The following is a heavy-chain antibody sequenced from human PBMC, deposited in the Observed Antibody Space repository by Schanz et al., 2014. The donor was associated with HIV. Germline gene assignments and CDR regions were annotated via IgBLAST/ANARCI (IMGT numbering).Heavy chain of an antibody. CDR1: GFTFSNYG. CDR2: ISYDGSYK. D-gene: IGHD4-17*01. V-gene: IGHV3-30*03. J-gene: IGHJ6*02. Sequence: QVRLVASGGGVVQPGRSLRLSCAASGFTFSNYGMHWVRQAPGKGLEWVALISYDGSYKYYADSVKGRFTISRDNSKNRLFLQMNSLRAEDRALYYCAREGPTVTPGYYYGMDVWGQGTLVTVSS. CDR3: AREGPTVTPGYYYGMDV.